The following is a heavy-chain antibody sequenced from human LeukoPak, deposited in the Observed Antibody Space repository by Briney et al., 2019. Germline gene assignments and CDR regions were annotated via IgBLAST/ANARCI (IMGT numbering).Heavy chain of an antibody. CDR3: ARVGGHCTSTSCPPPDY. Sequence: GGSLRLSCAASGFTFSSYNMDWVRQAPGKGLEWVSFIDSSSRYIYQADSVKSRFTISRDNAKSSVFLQMNSLRAEDTAVYYCARVGGHCTSTSCPPPDYWGQGTRVTVSS. V-gene: IGHV3-21*01. J-gene: IGHJ4*02. CDR2: IDSSSRYI. CDR1: GFTFSSYN. D-gene: IGHD2-2*01.